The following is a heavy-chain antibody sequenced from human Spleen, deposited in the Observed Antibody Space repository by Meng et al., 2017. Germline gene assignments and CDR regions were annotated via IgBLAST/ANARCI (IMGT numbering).Heavy chain of an antibody. V-gene: IGHV1-69*06. D-gene: IGHD5-18*01. CDR2: IIPIFGTA. CDR1: GYTFTSYG. Sequence: SVKVSCKASGYTFTSYGISWVRQAPGQGLEWMGGIIPIFGTANYAQKFQGRVTITADKSTSTAYMELSSLRSEDTAVYYCARERQDTAMERGYADIWGQGKMV. CDR3: ARERQDTAMERGYADI. J-gene: IGHJ3*02.